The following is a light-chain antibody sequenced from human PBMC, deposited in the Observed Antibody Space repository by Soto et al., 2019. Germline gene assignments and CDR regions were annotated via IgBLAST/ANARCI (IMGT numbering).Light chain of an antibody. CDR2: WAS. V-gene: IGKV4-1*01. Sequence: DIVMTQSPDSLAVSLGERATINCKSSQSILFSSNNRNYVTWYQQKPGQPPRVVVYWASTRASGVPDRFSGSGSVTDFTLTISSLQAEDVAVYYCQQYYSIPYTFGQVTKLE. CDR3: QQYYSIPYT. J-gene: IGKJ2*01. CDR1: QSILFSSNNRNY.